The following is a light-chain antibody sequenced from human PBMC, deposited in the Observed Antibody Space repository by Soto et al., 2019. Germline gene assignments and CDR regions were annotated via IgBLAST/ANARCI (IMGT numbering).Light chain of an antibody. J-gene: IGKJ2*02. V-gene: IGKV3-15*01. Sequence: IVMTQSPATLSLSPGERATLSCRASQSVRNNLTWYQQKRGLPPRLLIYGASTSATVIPVRFSGSGYGTDFTFTISSLQSEYFAVYYCRYDNHRPPCTLGHGTQLVIK. CDR2: GAS. CDR3: RYDNHRPPCT. CDR1: QSVRNN.